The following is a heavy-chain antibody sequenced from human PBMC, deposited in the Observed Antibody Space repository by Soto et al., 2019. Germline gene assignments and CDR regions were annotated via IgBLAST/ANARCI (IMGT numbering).Heavy chain of an antibody. CDR1: GGTFSSYA. CDR3: AREKQLAYYYYGMDC. CDR2: IIPIFGTA. V-gene: IGHV1-69*13. Sequence: GASVKVSCKASGGTFSSYAISWVRQAPGQGLEWMGGIIPIFGTANYAQKFQGRVTITADESTSTAYMELSSLRSEDTAVYYCAREKQLAYYYYGMDCWGQGATVTVSS. J-gene: IGHJ6*02. D-gene: IGHD6-13*01.